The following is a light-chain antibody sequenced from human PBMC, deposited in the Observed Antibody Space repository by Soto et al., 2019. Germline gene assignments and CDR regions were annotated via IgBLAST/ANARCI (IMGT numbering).Light chain of an antibody. Sequence: EIVLTQSPATLSLSAGDRATLSCRASQNVGTYLAWYQQRPGQAPRLLIYGASNRATGIPARFSGSGSRTDITLTLTILEPEDFAVDFCQPRHSWPADATLGPWTQLEI. J-gene: IGKJ2*01. CDR3: QPRHSWPADAT. CDR1: QNVGTY. V-gene: IGKV3-11*01. CDR2: GAS.